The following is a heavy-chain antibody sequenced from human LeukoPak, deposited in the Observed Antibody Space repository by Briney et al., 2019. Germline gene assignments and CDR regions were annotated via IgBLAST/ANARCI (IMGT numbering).Heavy chain of an antibody. V-gene: IGHV3-21*01. Sequence: GGSLRLSCAASGFTFSSYSMNWVRQAPGKGLEWVSSISSSSSYIYYADSVKGRFTISRDNAKNSLYLQMNSLRAEDTAVYYCARGVYCSGGSCYAGNWFDPWGQGTLVTVSS. J-gene: IGHJ5*02. CDR1: GFTFSSYS. D-gene: IGHD2-15*01. CDR2: ISSSSSYI. CDR3: ARGVYCSGGSCYAGNWFDP.